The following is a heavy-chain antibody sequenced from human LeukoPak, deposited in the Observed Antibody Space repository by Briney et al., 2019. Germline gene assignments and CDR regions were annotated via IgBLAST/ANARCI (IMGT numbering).Heavy chain of an antibody. Sequence: GGSLRLSCAASGFTFSNYGMNWVRQAPGKGLEWVSGITGSGGNTYYADSVKGRFTISRDNSKNTMYLQMNSLRAEDTAVYYCAKGPLAFIHATHYFDYWGQGTLVTVSS. CDR3: AKGPLAFIHATHYFDY. V-gene: IGHV3-23*01. J-gene: IGHJ4*02. CDR2: ITGSGGNT. D-gene: IGHD1-1*01. CDR1: GFTFSNYG.